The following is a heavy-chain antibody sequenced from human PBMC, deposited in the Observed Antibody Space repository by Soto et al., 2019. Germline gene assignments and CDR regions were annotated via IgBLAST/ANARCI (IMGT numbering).Heavy chain of an antibody. D-gene: IGHD5-18*01. J-gene: IGHJ6*02. Sequence: ASLKVSCKASGYTFSNYGISWGREGPGQGLEWMGWISGYNGNTHYEERVQDRIKMTTDTSTSTTYLELRSLRSDDTAVYFCARDPGFGFGYSYAFAMDVWGQGTTVTVSS. CDR2: ISGYNGNT. V-gene: IGHV1-18*01. CDR3: ARDPGFGFGYSYAFAMDV. CDR1: GYTFSNYG.